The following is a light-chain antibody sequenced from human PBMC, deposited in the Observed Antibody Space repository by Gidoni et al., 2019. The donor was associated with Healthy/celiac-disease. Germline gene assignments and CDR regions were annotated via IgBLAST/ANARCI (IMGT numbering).Light chain of an antibody. V-gene: IGKV1-9*01. CDR1: RGISSY. Sequence: DIQLTQSPSFLSASVRDRVTITCRASRGISSYLSWYQQKPGKHPKLLIYAASTLQTAVPSRFIGSGSGTEFTLTISSLQPDDFATYYCQQLNSYPPFTFGPGTKVEIK. CDR3: QQLNSYPPFT. CDR2: AAS. J-gene: IGKJ3*01.